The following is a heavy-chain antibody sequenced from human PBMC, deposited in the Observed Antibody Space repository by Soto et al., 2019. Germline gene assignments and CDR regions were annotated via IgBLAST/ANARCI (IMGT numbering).Heavy chain of an antibody. CDR1: GFTFGRHG. Sequence: QVQLVESGGGVVQPGGSLRLSCAASGFTFGRHGMHWVRQAPGKGLEWVAVIGSDGVRDSYGDSVKGRFTISRDNGQNTLYLQRNSLRDDDTAVYYCARDDDYADNSLDYWGQGTLVTVSS. J-gene: IGHJ4*02. CDR2: IGSDGVRD. V-gene: IGHV3-33*01. D-gene: IGHD4-17*01. CDR3: ARDDDYADNSLDY.